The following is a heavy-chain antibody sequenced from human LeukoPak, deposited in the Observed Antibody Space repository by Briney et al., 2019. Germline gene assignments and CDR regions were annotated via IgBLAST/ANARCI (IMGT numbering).Heavy chain of an antibody. V-gene: IGHV4-39*07. CDR3: ARIDYGDYLGYYYYYYMDV. CDR2: IYYNGST. CDR1: GDSISSGDYY. Sequence: PSETLSLTCTVSGDSISSGDYYWSWIRQPPWKGLEWIASIYYNGSTYYNPSLKSRVTISIDMSKNQFSLKLRSVTAADTAVYSCARIDYGDYLGYYYYYYMDVWGKGTTVTVSS. D-gene: IGHD4-17*01. J-gene: IGHJ6*03.